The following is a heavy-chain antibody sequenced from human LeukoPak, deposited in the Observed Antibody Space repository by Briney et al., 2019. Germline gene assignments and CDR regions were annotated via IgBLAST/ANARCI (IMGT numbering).Heavy chain of an antibody. Sequence: SQTLSLTCTVSGGSISSGGYHWSWIRQHPGKGLEWIGYIYYSGSTYYNPSLKSRVTISVDTSKNQFSLKLSSVTAADTAVYYCARALVVPAATRGRAFDIWGQGTMVTVSS. CDR2: IYYSGST. J-gene: IGHJ3*02. V-gene: IGHV4-31*03. CDR1: GGSISSGGYH. CDR3: ARALVVPAATRGRAFDI. D-gene: IGHD2-2*01.